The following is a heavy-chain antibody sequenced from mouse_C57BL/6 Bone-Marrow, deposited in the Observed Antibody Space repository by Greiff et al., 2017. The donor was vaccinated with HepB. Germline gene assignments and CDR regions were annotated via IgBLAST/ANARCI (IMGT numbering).Heavy chain of an antibody. J-gene: IGHJ1*03. D-gene: IGHD1-1*01. V-gene: IGHV1-54*01. CDR1: GYAFTNYL. CDR2: INPGSGGT. Sequence: VQVVESGAELVRPGTSVKVSCKASGYAFTNYLIEWVKQRPGQGLEWIGVINPGSGGTNYNEKFKGKATLTADKSSSTAYMQLSSLTSEDSAVYFCAREFTTVVATDVWGTGTTVTVSS. CDR3: AREFTTVVATDV.